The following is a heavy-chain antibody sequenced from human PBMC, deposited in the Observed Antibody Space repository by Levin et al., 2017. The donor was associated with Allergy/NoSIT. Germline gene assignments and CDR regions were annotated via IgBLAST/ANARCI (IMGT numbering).Heavy chain of an antibody. Sequence: PGGSLRLSCAASGFTFSSYAMSWVRQAPGKGLEWVSAISGSGGSTYYADSVKGRFTISRDNSKNTLYLQMNSLRAEDTAVYYCAKEWRITMVQGVIINLWEGAFDSWGQGTMVTVSS. CDR1: GFTFSSYA. CDR2: ISGSGGST. CDR3: AKEWRITMVQGVIINLWEGAFDS. J-gene: IGHJ3*02. V-gene: IGHV3-23*01. D-gene: IGHD3-10*01.